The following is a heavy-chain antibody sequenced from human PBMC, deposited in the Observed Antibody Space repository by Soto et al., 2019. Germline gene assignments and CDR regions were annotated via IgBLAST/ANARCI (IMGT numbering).Heavy chain of an antibody. CDR1: GYSFTSYW. V-gene: IGHV5-51*01. Sequence: GESLKISCKGSGYSFTSYWIGWVRQMPGKGLEWMGIIYPGDSDTRYSPSFQGQVTISADKSISTAYLQWSSLKASDTAMYYCARQMGEYCSGGSCYSPYYYYGMDVWGQGTMVTVSS. J-gene: IGHJ6*02. CDR2: IYPGDSDT. D-gene: IGHD2-15*01. CDR3: ARQMGEYCSGGSCYSPYYYYGMDV.